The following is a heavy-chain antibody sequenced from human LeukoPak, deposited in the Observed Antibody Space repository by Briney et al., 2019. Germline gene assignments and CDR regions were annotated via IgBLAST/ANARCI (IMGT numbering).Heavy chain of an antibody. CDR2: ISYDGSNK. V-gene: IGHV3-30-3*01. J-gene: IGHJ5*02. Sequence: PGGSLRLSCVASGFTFSNYAMHWVRQAPGKGLEWVAVISYDGSNKYYADSVKGRFTISRDNSKNTLYLQMNSLRAEDTAVYYCARDQNINWFDPWGQGTLVTVSS. D-gene: IGHD1/OR15-1a*01. CDR1: GFTFSNYA. CDR3: ARDQNINWFDP.